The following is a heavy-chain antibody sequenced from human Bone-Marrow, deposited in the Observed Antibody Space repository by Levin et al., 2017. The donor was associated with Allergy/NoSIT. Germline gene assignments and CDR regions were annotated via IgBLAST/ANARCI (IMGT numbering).Heavy chain of an antibody. J-gene: IGHJ6*03. CDR3: AKFSLDGSGSYYNFFGLVRGGAMDV. D-gene: IGHD3-10*01. V-gene: IGHV3-23*01. CDR1: GFTFSSYA. CDR2: ISGSGGST. Sequence: GGSLRLSCAASGFTFSSYAMSWVRQAPGKGLEWVSAISGSGGSTYYADSVKGRFTISRDNSKNTLYLQMNSLRAEDTAVYYCAKFSLDGSGSYYNFFGLVRGGAMDVWGKGTTVTVSS.